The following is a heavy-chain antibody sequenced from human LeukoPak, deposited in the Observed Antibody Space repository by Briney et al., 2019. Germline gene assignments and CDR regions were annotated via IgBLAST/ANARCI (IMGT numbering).Heavy chain of an antibody. J-gene: IGHJ4*02. Sequence: PSETLSLTCAVYGGSFSGYYWSWIRQPPGKGLEWIGEINHSGSTNYNPSLKSRVTISVDTSKNQFSLKLSSVTAADTAVYYCARTSIYYDSSGYHSWGQGTLVTVSS. V-gene: IGHV4-34*01. CDR1: GGSFSGYY. D-gene: IGHD3-22*01. CDR3: ARTSIYYDSSGYHS. CDR2: INHSGST.